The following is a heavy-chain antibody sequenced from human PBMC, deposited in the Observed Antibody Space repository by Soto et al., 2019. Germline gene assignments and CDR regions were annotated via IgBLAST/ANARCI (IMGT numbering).Heavy chain of an antibody. CDR3: ARSIGQTLFDS. J-gene: IGHJ4*02. Sequence: QAGGSLRLSCLDSGFTFSRYDMHWVRQGPGKGLERVSAIGTAGDTNYAGSVKGRFTISRENAKHSLYLKMNSLRAGDTAIYFCARSIGQTLFDSWGQGTLVTVSS. V-gene: IGHV3-13*04. D-gene: IGHD3-22*01. CDR2: IGTAGDT. CDR1: GFTFSRYD.